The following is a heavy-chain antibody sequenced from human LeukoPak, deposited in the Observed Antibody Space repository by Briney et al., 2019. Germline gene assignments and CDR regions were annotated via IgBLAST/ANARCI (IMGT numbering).Heavy chain of an antibody. J-gene: IGHJ4*02. CDR1: GYTFTDYY. Sequence: ASVKVSCKVSGYTFTDYYMHWVQQAPGKGLEWVGLVDPEDGETIYAEKFQGRVTITADTSTDTAYMELSSLRSEDTAVYYCATVRPGYSSSYYFDYWGQGTLVTVSS. D-gene: IGHD6-6*01. V-gene: IGHV1-69-2*01. CDR2: VDPEDGET. CDR3: ATVRPGYSSSYYFDY.